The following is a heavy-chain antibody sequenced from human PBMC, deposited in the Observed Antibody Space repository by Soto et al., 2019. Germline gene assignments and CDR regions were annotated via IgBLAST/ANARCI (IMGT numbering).Heavy chain of an antibody. CDR1: GFTFGSYW. V-gene: IGHV3-7*01. CDR3: ARAGYCGPGCYYYFDF. D-gene: IGHD2-21*02. Sequence: EVQLVESGGGLVQPGGSLRLSCAVSGFTFGSYWMNWVRLIPGKGLEWVAYIKQDGSATYYVDSVKGRFTSSSDNANNSLYLQMNSLRVEDTCVYYCARAGYCGPGCYYYFDFWGQGTLVTVSS. CDR2: IKQDGSAT. J-gene: IGHJ4*02.